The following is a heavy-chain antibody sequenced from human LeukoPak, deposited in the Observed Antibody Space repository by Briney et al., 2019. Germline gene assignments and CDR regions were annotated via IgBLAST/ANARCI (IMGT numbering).Heavy chain of an antibody. CDR3: GRGNSGSPETPDY. V-gene: IGHV3-48*01. D-gene: IGHD1-26*01. CDR2: ISSSSNTI. CDR1: GFTFSSYS. J-gene: IGHJ4*02. Sequence: GGSLRLSCAASGFTFSSYSMIWVRQAPGKGLEWVSYISSSSNTIYYADSVKGRFTISRDNAKNSLYLQMNSLRAEDTAVYYCGRGNSGSPETPDYWGQGTLVTVSS.